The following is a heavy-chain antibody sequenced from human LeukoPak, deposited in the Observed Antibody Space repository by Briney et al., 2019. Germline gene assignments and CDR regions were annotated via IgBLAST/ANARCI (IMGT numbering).Heavy chain of an antibody. CDR2: ISYTGST. J-gene: IGHJ4*02. V-gene: IGHV4-39*01. CDR1: GGSISSSTYY. CDR3: ARHFDTAMAFDY. D-gene: IGHD5-18*01. Sequence: PSETLSLTCTVSGGSISSSTYYWGWIRQPPGKGLEWIGSISYTGSTYYNPSLKSRVTISVDTSKNHFSLRLSSVTAADTAAYYCARHFDTAMAFDYWGQGTLVTVSS.